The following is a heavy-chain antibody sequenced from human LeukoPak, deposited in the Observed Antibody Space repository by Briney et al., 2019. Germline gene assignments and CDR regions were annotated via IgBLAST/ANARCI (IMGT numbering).Heavy chain of an antibody. V-gene: IGHV3-11*01. CDR2: ISSSGGTI. CDR1: GFTFSDYY. J-gene: IGHJ6*02. D-gene: IGHD6-13*01. CDR3: ARDQGIADYGMDV. Sequence: PGGSLRLSYAASGFTFSDYYISWIRPAPGEGLEWVSYISSSGGTIYYADSVKGRFTISRDNAKNSLYLQMNSLRAEDTAVYYCARDQGIADYGMDVWGQGTTVTVSS.